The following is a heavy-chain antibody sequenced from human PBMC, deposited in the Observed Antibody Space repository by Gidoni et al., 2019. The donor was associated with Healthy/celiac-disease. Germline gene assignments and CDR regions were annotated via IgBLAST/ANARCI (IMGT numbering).Heavy chain of an antibody. CDR3: AKDQAVAGRWPIDY. V-gene: IGHV3-23*01. D-gene: IGHD6-19*01. CDR2: ISGSGGST. J-gene: IGHJ4*02. CDR1: GFTCGSYA. Sequence: EVQLLESGGGLVQPGGSLRLSCAASGFTCGSYAMSWVRQAPGKGLDWVSAISGSGGSTYYADSVKGRFTISRDNSKNTLYLQMNSLRAADTAVYYCAKDQAVAGRWPIDYWGQGTLVTVSS.